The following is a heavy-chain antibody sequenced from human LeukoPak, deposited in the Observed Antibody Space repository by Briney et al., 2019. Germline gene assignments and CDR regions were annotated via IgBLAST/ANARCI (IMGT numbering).Heavy chain of an antibody. CDR2: IWFDGSNK. V-gene: IGHV3-33*01. CDR1: GFTFSNYG. Sequence: PGGSLRLSCAASGFTFSNYGMHWVRQAPGKGLEWVAVIWFDGSNKFYADSVKGRFTISRDNSKNTLYLQMNSLRAEDTAVYYCASSAGALIDCWGQGTLVIVSS. D-gene: IGHD6-19*01. CDR3: ASSAGALIDC. J-gene: IGHJ4*02.